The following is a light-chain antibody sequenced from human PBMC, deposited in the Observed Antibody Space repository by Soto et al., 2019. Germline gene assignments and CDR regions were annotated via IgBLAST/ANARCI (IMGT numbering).Light chain of an antibody. CDR3: ASYTSSDTHV. CDR1: SSDVGGYNY. CDR2: DVS. V-gene: IGLV2-14*01. Sequence: QSALTQPASVSGSPGQSITISCTGTSSDVGGYNYVSWYQQHPGKAPKLMIYDVSDRPSGVSTRFSGSKSGNTASLTISGLQAEDEADYYCASYTSSDTHVFGTGNKVTVL. J-gene: IGLJ1*01.